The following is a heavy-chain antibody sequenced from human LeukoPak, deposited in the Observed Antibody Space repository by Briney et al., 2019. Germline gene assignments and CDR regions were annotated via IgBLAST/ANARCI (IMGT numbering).Heavy chain of an antibody. J-gene: IGHJ4*02. CDR2: ISSSSSTI. CDR1: GFTFSDYY. V-gene: IGHV3-11*04. D-gene: IGHD6-19*01. Sequence: GGSLRLSCAASGFTFSDYYMSWIRQAPGKGLEWVSYISSSSSTIYYADSVKGRFSISRDNVKNSLYLQMNSLRAEDTAVYYCARGTVAGKAPYWGQGTLVTVSS. CDR3: ARGTVAGKAPY.